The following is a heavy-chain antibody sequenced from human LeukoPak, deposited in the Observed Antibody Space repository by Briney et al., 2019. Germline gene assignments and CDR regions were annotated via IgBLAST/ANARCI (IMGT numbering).Heavy chain of an antibody. CDR3: AKDYYDSSGYRSKDFDY. J-gene: IGHJ4*02. V-gene: IGHV3-23*01. CDR1: GFTFSSYA. D-gene: IGHD3-22*01. CDR2: ISGSGGST. Sequence: GGSLRLSCAASGFTFSSYAMSWVRQAPGKGLEWVSAISGSGGSTYYADSVKGRFTISRDNSKNTLYLQMNSLKAEDTAAYYYAKDYYDSSGYRSKDFDYWGQGTLVTVSS.